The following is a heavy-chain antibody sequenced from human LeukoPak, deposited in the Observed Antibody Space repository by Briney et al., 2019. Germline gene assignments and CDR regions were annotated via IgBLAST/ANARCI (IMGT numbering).Heavy chain of an antibody. CDR3: ARAKPKNMVRGLIMRRESRYYFDY. J-gene: IGHJ4*02. Sequence: GGSLRLPCAASGFTFRGYSVNWVRQAPGKGLEWVSHINSGSSTIYYADSVKGRFTISRDNGKNSLYLQMNSLRAEDTAVYYCARAKPKNMVRGLIMRRESRYYFDYWGQGTLVTVSS. CDR1: GFTFRGYS. D-gene: IGHD3-10*01. CDR2: INSGSSTI. V-gene: IGHV3-48*01.